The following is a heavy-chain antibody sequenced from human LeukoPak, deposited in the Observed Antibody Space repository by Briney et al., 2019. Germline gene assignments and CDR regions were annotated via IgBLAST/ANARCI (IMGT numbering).Heavy chain of an antibody. J-gene: IGHJ2*01. V-gene: IGHV3-9*01. CDR3: AKDIAAAGTGWYFDL. CDR1: GFTFDDYA. D-gene: IGHD6-13*01. Sequence: GGSLSLSCAASGFTFDDYAMHWVRQAPGKGLEWVSGISWNSGSIGYADSVKGRFTISRDNAKNSLYLQMNSLRAEDTALYYCAKDIAAAGTGWYFDLWGHGTLVTVSS. CDR2: ISWNSGSI.